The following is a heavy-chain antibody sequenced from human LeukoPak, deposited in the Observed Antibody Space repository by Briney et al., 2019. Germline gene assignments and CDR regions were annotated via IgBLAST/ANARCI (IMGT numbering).Heavy chain of an antibody. J-gene: IGHJ5*02. CDR2: ISYTGSS. V-gene: IGHV4-59*08. Sequence: SETLSLTCIVSGDSITSSYWSWVRQPPGEGLDWIGHISYTGSSKCNPSLGSRVAISADTSINQFSLKMTYVTAADTAVYFYLRHGKNRKIDAWGQGTPVTVSS. CDR1: GDSITSSY. D-gene: IGHD4-23*01. CDR3: LRHGKNRKIDA.